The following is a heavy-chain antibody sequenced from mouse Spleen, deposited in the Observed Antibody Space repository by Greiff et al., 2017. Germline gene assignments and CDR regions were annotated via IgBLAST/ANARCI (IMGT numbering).Heavy chain of an antibody. D-gene: IGHD2-10*01. J-gene: IGHJ4*01. CDR3: ARFPSYFYAMDY. CDR2: IDPSDSYT. CDR1: GYTFTSYW. V-gene: IGHV1-50*01. Sequence: QVQLKQPGAELVKPGASVKLSCKASGYTFTSYWMQWVKQRPGQGLEWIGEIDPSDSYTNYNQKFKGKATLTVDTSSSTAYMQLSSLTSEDSAVYYCARFPSYFYAMDYWGQGTSVTVSS.